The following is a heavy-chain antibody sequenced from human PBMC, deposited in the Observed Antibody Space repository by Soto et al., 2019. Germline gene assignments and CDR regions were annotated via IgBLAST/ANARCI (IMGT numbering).Heavy chain of an antibody. V-gene: IGHV3-74*01. D-gene: IGHD6-19*01. Sequence: EVQLVESGGDLVQPGGSLRLSCVVSGFTINSHWMHWVRQAPGKGLVWVSRINGDGSSTKYADSVKGRFTISRDNAKKPLDLPTNTPRSVDTAVYYCAIAVAGPTAIAYCDQGALVTVSS. CDR3: AIAVAGPTAIAY. CDR1: GFTINSHW. CDR2: INGDGSST. J-gene: IGHJ4*02.